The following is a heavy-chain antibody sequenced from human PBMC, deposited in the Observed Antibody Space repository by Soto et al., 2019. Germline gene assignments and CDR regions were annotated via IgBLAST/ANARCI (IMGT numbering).Heavy chain of an antibody. D-gene: IGHD3-9*01. V-gene: IGHV2-5*01. J-gene: IGHJ4*02. CDR2: IYWNDDK. CDR1: GFSLSTSGVG. Sequence: SGPTLVNPTQTLTLTCTFSGFSLSTSGVGVGWIRQPPGKALEWLALIYWNDDKRYSPSLKSRLTITKDTSKNQVVLTMTNMDPVDTATYYCAHRRKVLRYFDWVFDYWGQGTLVTVSS. CDR3: AHRRKVLRYFDWVFDY.